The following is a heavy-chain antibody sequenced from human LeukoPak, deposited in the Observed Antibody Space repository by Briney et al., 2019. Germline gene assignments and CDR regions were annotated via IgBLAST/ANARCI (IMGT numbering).Heavy chain of an antibody. CDR1: GGSISSYY. Sequence: PSETLSLTCTLAGGSISSYYWSWIRQPPGKALEWIGYIYYTGSTSYNPSLTSRVTISVDTSKNQFSLKLSSVTAADTAVYYCARETKTFYFDSSAYYPYYFDSWGQGTLVTVSS. V-gene: IGHV4-59*12. CDR3: ARETKTFYFDSSAYYPYYFDS. D-gene: IGHD3-22*01. J-gene: IGHJ4*02. CDR2: IYYTGST.